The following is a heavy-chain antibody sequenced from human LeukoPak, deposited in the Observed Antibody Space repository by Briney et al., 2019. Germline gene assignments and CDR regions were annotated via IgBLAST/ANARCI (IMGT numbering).Heavy chain of an antibody. J-gene: IGHJ4*02. CDR3: ARGYCSGGSCYGYYFDY. CDR1: GFTFSSYA. Sequence: GGSLRLSCAASGFTFSSYAMQWVRQAPGKGLEYVSAISSNGGSTYYANSVKGRFTISRDNSKNTLYLQMGSLRAEDMAVYYCARGYCSGGSCYGYYFDYWGQGTLVTVSS. CDR2: ISSNGGST. D-gene: IGHD2-15*01. V-gene: IGHV3-64*01.